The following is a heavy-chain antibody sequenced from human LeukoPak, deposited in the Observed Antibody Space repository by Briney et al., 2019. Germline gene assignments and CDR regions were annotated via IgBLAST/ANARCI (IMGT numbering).Heavy chain of an antibody. CDR3: AKDETLMTTVTYYFDY. Sequence: GGTLRLSCAASGFTLSSYGMHWVRQAPGKGLEWVAFIRYDGSNKYYADSVKGRFTISRDNSKNTLYPQMNSLRAEDTAVYYCAKDETLMTTVTYYFDYWGQGTLVTVSS. J-gene: IGHJ4*02. CDR2: IRYDGSNK. V-gene: IGHV3-30*02. CDR1: GFTLSSYG. D-gene: IGHD4-11*01.